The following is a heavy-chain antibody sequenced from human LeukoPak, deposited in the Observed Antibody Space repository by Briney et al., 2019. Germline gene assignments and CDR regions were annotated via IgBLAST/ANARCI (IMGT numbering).Heavy chain of an antibody. V-gene: IGHV6-1*01. CDR1: GDXVSSNTTA. D-gene: IGHD3-10*01. CDR3: ARDVVRGILRYFYYYGMDV. Sequence: SQTLSLTCAISGDXVSSNTTAWNWIRQSPSRGLEWLGRTYYRSKWHHDYAVSVKSRITINPDTSKNQFSLQLNSVTPEDTAVYYCARDVVRGILRYFYYYGMDVWGQRTTVTVSS. J-gene: IGHJ6*02. CDR2: TYYRSKWHH.